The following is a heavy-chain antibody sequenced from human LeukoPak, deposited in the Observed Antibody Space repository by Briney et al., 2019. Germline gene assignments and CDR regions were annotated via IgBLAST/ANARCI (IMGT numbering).Heavy chain of an antibody. CDR3: AKDRRAGSYDY. CDR1: GYSFTNYG. Sequence: ASVKVSCKTSGYSFTNYGISWVRQAPGQGLEWMGWISAYNGNPIYAQKLQGRVTMSADTSTSTVYMELRSLTSDDPAVYYCAKDRRAGSYDYWGQGTLVTVSS. J-gene: IGHJ4*02. CDR2: ISAYNGNP. D-gene: IGHD3-10*01. V-gene: IGHV1-18*01.